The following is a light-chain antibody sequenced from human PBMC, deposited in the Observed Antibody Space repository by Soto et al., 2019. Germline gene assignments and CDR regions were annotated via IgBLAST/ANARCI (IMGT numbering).Light chain of an antibody. CDR2: EVS. V-gene: IGLV2-14*01. J-gene: IGLJ1*01. CDR1: SSDVGAYNY. Sequence: QSALTQPASVSGSPGHAITISCTGTSSDVGAYNYVSWYQQHPGKAPKLMIYEVSNRPSGVPNRFSGSKSGNTASLTISGLQAEDEADYYCSSYTSSSPLVFGTGTTLTVL. CDR3: SSYTSSSPLV.